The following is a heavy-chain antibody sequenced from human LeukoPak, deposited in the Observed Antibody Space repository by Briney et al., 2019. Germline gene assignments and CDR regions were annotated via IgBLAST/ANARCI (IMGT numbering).Heavy chain of an antibody. Sequence: PSETLSLTCAVSGYSISSGYYWGWIRQPPGKGLEWIGSIYHSGSTYHNPSLKSRVTISVDTSKNQFSLKLSSVTAADTAVYYCARSAEYFDYWGQGTLVTVSS. CDR2: IYHSGST. J-gene: IGHJ4*02. CDR3: ARSAEYFDY. V-gene: IGHV4-38-2*01. CDR1: GYSISSGYY.